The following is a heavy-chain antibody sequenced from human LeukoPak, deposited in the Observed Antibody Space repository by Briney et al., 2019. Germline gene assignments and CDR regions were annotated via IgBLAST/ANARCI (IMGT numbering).Heavy chain of an antibody. CDR3: ARGYSYGFS. D-gene: IGHD5-18*01. Sequence: PSETLSLTCTVSGGSISSYYWSWIRQPPGKGLEWIGYIYYSGSTNYNPSLKSRVTISVDTSRNQLSLKVSSVTAADTAVYYCARGYSYGFSWGQGTLVTVSS. CDR1: GGSISSYY. J-gene: IGHJ5*02. V-gene: IGHV4-59*01. CDR2: IYYSGST.